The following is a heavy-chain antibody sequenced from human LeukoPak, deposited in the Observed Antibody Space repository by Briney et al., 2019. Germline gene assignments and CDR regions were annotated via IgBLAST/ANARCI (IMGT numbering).Heavy chain of an antibody. D-gene: IGHD3-22*01. Sequence: GASVKVSCKASGYTFTSYDINWVRQATGQGLEWMGWMNPNSGNTGYAQKFQGRVTMTRNTSISTAYMELSSLRSEDTAVYYCARADSSGYYGNINWFDPWGQGTLVTDSS. CDR2: MNPNSGNT. CDR3: ARADSSGYYGNINWFDP. J-gene: IGHJ5*02. CDR1: GYTFTSYD. V-gene: IGHV1-8*01.